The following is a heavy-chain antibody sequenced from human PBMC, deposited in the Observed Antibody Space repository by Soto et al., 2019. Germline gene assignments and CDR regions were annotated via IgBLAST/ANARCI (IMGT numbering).Heavy chain of an antibody. J-gene: IGHJ6*03. CDR2: ISGSGGST. CDR3: AKVGHKYYDFWSGPYYMDV. Sequence: GGSLRLSCAASGFTFSSYAMSWVRQAPGKGLEWVSAISGSGGSTYYADSVKGRFTISRDNSKNTLYLQMNSLRAEDTAVYYCAKVGHKYYDFWSGPYYMDVWGKGTTVTVSS. V-gene: IGHV3-23*01. D-gene: IGHD3-3*01. CDR1: GFTFSSYA.